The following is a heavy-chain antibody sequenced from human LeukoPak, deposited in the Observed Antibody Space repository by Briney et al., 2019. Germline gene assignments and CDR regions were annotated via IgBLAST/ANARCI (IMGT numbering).Heavy chain of an antibody. CDR1: GFTFSSYA. V-gene: IGHV3-53*01. J-gene: IGHJ4*02. Sequence: GGSLRLSCAASGFTFSSYAMHWVRQAPGKGLEWVSVIYSGGSTYYADSVKGRYTISRDNSKNTLYLQMNSLRAEDTAVYYCASGGRGDSLFDYWGQGTLVTVSS. CDR2: IYSGGST. CDR3: ASGGRGDSLFDY. D-gene: IGHD3-16*01.